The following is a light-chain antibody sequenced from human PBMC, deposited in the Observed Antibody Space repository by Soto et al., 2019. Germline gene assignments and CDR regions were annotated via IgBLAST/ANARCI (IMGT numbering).Light chain of an antibody. J-gene: IGKJ1*01. CDR3: QQESSYSPET. CDR1: QSISVW. CDR2: KAS. Sequence: DIQMTQYPSPLSASIGDRFTITCLANQSISVWLAWYQQKPGKAPKVLIYKASRLESGVPSRFSGSGSGTEFTLTISSLQPDDFATYYCQQESSYSPETFGQGTNVDIK. V-gene: IGKV1-5*03.